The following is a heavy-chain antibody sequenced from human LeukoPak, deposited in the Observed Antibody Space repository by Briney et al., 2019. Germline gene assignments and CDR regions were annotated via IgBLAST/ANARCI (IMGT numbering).Heavy chain of an antibody. CDR3: ARDIPPPRFLEWLLYAFDI. J-gene: IGHJ3*02. CDR1: GYTFTGYY. Sequence: ASVKVSCKASGYTFTGYYIHWVRQAPGQGLEWMGWINPNSGGTNYAQRFQGRVTMTRDTSISTAYMELSRLRSDDTAVYYCARDIPPPRFLEWLLYAFDIWGQGTMVTVSS. D-gene: IGHD3-3*01. CDR2: INPNSGGT. V-gene: IGHV1-2*02.